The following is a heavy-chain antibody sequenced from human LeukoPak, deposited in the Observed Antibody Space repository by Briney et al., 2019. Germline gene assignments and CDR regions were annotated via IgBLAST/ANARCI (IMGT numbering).Heavy chain of an antibody. Sequence: SETLSLTCSVSGDSMSSYYWSWIRQPPGKGLEWIGYIYYSGSTNYNPSLKSRVTISVDTSKNQFSLKLSSVTAADTAVYYCARDNPRFGEFLYNGGAFDIWGQGTMVTVSS. V-gene: IGHV4-59*01. CDR3: ARDNPRFGEFLYNGGAFDI. D-gene: IGHD3-10*01. CDR1: GDSMSSYY. J-gene: IGHJ3*02. CDR2: IYYSGST.